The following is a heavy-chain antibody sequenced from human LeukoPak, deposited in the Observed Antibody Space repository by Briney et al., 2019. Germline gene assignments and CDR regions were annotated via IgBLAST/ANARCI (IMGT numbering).Heavy chain of an antibody. J-gene: IGHJ4*02. D-gene: IGHD3-22*01. Sequence: PGGSLRLSCAVSGFTFSSYAMSWVRQAPGKGLEWVSAISGSGGTTYYADSVQGRFTISRDNSKNTLYLQMNSLRDEDTAVYYCAREGYSSGYFHFDHWGQGTLVTVSS. CDR2: ISGSGGTT. CDR3: AREGYSSGYFHFDH. CDR1: GFTFSSYA. V-gene: IGHV3-23*01.